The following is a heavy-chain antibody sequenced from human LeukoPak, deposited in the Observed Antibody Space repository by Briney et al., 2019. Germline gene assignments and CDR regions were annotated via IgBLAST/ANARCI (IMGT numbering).Heavy chain of an antibody. CDR1: GFIFSDYY. V-gene: IGHV3-11*01. D-gene: IGHD4-17*01. Sequence: GGSLRLSCAASGFIFSDYYMNWIRQAPGKGLEWVSYISGSSSNTIYYADSVKGRFTISRDNAKNSLYLQMNSLRAEDTAVYYCARVFRHDYGDYYFDYWGQGTLVTVSS. CDR2: ISGSSSNTI. CDR3: ARVFRHDYGDYYFDY. J-gene: IGHJ4*02.